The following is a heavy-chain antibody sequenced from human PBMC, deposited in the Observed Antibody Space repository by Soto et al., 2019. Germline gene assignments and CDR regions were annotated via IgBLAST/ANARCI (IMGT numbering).Heavy chain of an antibody. V-gene: IGHV2-5*01. D-gene: IGHD6-6*01. CDR1: GFSLSTSGVG. CDR3: AHSLTNRYSSSPRRGPPPPGNWFDP. Sequence: GSGPTLVNPTQTLTLTCTFSGFSLSTSGVGVGWIRQPPGKALEWLALIYWNDDKRYSPSLKSRLTITKDTSKNQVVLTMTNMDPVDTATYYCAHSLTNRYSSSPRRGPPPPGNWFDPWGQGTLVTVSS. CDR2: IYWNDDK. J-gene: IGHJ5*02.